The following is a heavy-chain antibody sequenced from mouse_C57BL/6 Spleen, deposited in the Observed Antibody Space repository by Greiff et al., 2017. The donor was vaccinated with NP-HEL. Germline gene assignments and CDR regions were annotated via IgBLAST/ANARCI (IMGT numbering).Heavy chain of an antibody. Sequence: VQLQQSGAELVKPGASVKLSCTASGYAFSSSWMEWVQQRPGKGLEWIGGIYPGAGDTNYDEKVKGKATLTVDKSSSTAYMKLSSRASEDSAVYCCARTDDSNVFDYWGQGTTVTVSS. V-gene: IGHV1-82*01. CDR1: GYAFSSSW. CDR3: ARTDDSNVFDY. CDR2: IYPGAGDT. D-gene: IGHD2-5*01. J-gene: IGHJ2*01.